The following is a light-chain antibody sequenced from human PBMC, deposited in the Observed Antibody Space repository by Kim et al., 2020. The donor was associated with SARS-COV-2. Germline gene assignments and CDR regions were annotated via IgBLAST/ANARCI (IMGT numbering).Light chain of an antibody. Sequence: DIQMTQSPSTLSGSVGDTVTITCRASQSISTWLAWYQQRPGEAPRLLIYKASSLESGVPSRFSGRGSGTEFTLTISSLQPDDFATYYCQHYYSVSPRTFGQGTKVDIK. CDR1: QSISTW. J-gene: IGKJ1*01. CDR2: KAS. CDR3: QHYYSVSPRT. V-gene: IGKV1-5*03.